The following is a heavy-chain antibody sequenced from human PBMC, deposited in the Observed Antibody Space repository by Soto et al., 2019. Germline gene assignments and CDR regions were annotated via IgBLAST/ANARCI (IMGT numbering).Heavy chain of an antibody. CDR2: IYYTGST. CDR3: ARGYYYDIDGYPSWYFDY. J-gene: IGHJ4*02. Sequence: SETLSLTCTVSGDSISTYYWSWIRQRPGKGLEWIGYIYYTGSTNYNPSLKSRVTISIDTSKNQFSLSLKSVTAADTAVYFCARGYYYDIDGYPSWYFDYWGQGTRVSVSS. V-gene: IGHV4-59*01. D-gene: IGHD3-22*01. CDR1: GDSISTYY.